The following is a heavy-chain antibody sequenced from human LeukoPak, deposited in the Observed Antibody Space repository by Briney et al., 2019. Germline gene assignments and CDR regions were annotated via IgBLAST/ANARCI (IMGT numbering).Heavy chain of an antibody. CDR2: IYTSGST. CDR1: GGSISSYY. J-gene: IGHJ4*02. CDR3: ASGRSGTRGGFDY. Sequence: SETLSLTCTVSGGSISSYYWSWIRQPPGKGLEWIGYIYTSGSTNYNPSLKSRVTISVDTSKNQFSLKLSSVTAADTAVYYCASGRSGTRGGFDYWGQGTLVTVSS. V-gene: IGHV4-4*09. D-gene: IGHD1-26*01.